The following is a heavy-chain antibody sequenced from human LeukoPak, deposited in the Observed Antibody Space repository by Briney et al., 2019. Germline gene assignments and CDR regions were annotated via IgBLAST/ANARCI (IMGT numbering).Heavy chain of an antibody. CDR3: AKRASGSGTSLYYFDY. D-gene: IGHD3-10*01. Sequence: GGSLRLSCAASGFTFSSYAMSWVRQAPGKGLGWVSVISNSGGSTFYADSVKGRFTISRDNSKNTLYLQMNSLRAEDTAVYYCAKRASGSGTSLYYFDYWGQGTLVTVSS. CDR1: GFTFSSYA. J-gene: IGHJ4*02. CDR2: ISNSGGST. V-gene: IGHV3-23*01.